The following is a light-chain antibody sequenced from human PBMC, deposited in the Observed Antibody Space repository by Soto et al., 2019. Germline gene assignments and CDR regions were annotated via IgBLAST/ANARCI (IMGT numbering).Light chain of an antibody. CDR3: QQSSNWPPIT. Sequence: EIVLTQSPVTLSLSPGERATLSCRASQSVSSYLAWYQQKPGQAPRLLIYDTSNRATGIPARFSGSESGTDFTLTIDNLEPADFAVNYCQQSSNWPPITFGQATRLDIK. CDR1: QSVSSY. CDR2: DTS. V-gene: IGKV3-11*01. J-gene: IGKJ5*01.